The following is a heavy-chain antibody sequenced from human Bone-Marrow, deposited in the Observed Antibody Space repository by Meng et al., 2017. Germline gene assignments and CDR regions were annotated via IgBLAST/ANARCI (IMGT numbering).Heavy chain of an antibody. V-gene: IGHV3-11*01. J-gene: IGHJ6*02. Sequence: GGSLRLSCAASGFTSSDYYMSWIRQAPGKGLEWVSYISSSGSTIYYADSVKGRFTISRDNAKNSLYLQMNSLRAEDTAVYYCARVLAVAGSPGTLYYYGMDVWGQGTTVTVSS. D-gene: IGHD6-19*01. CDR1: GFTSSDYY. CDR3: ARVLAVAGSPGTLYYYGMDV. CDR2: ISSSGSTI.